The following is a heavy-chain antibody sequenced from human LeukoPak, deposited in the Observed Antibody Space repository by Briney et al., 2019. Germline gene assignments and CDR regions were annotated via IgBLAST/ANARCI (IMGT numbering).Heavy chain of an antibody. J-gene: IGHJ5*02. CDR3: AILRYNWNNLDP. V-gene: IGHV1-46*01. Sequence: ASVKVSCKASGYTFTSYYMHWVRQAPGQGLEWMGVINPSGGGTIYAQKFQGRGTINRDTSTRRVYIEMSRQRSEDPAVYYCAILRYNWNNLDPWGQGTLVTVSS. D-gene: IGHD1-1*01. CDR2: INPSGGGT. CDR1: GYTFTSYY.